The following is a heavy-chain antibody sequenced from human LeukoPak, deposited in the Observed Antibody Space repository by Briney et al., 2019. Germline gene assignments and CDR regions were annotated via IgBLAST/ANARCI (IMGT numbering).Heavy chain of an antibody. V-gene: IGHV4-39*01. J-gene: IGHJ4*02. D-gene: IGHD3-10*01. CDR1: GGSISSHYY. CDR2: IYYSGST. CDR3: ARQYGSGSSYTPVVDL. Sequence: SETLSLTCTVSGGSISSHYYWIWIRQPPGKGLEWIGSIYYSGSTYYNPSLKSRVTISVDTSKNQFSLKLSSLTAAETAVYYCARQYGSGSSYTPVVDLWGQGTLVTVSS.